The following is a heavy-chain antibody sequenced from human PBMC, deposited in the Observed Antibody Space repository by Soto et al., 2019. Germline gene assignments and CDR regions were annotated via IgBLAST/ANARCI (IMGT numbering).Heavy chain of an antibody. CDR1: GFTFSNYA. Sequence: EVQLLESGGGLVQPGGSLRLSCAASGFTFSNYAMTWVRQAPGKGLECVATINTGGGNTHYADSVKGRFSVSRDNSKNTLSLQMNSLRAEDAAVYYCTKDWQHAPWGQGTLVTVSS. D-gene: IGHD6-13*01. CDR3: TKDWQHAP. V-gene: IGHV3-23*01. CDR2: INTGGGNT. J-gene: IGHJ5*02.